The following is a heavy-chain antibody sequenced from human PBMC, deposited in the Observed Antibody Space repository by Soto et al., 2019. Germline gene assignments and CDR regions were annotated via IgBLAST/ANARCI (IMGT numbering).Heavy chain of an antibody. D-gene: IGHD6-6*01. CDR1: GFTLSGYA. CDR3: ARRARPDFYYMDV. J-gene: IGHJ6*03. Sequence: EVQLAESGGGLAQPGGSLRLSCAASGFTLSGYAMDWVRQAPGKGLAYVSGISSTGVGTYYANSVQGRFTISIDNSKNTVYLQMGSLRPEDMAVYYCARRARPDFYYMDVWGKGTTVTVSS. CDR2: ISSTGVGT. V-gene: IGHV3-64*01.